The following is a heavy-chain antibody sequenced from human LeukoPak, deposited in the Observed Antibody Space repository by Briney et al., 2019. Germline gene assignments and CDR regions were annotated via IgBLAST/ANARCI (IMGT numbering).Heavy chain of an antibody. Sequence: GGSLRLSCAASGFTFSSYSMNWVRQAPGKGLEWVSSISSGGSYIYYADSVKGRFTISRDNAKNSLWLQMDSLRTEDAAVYYCASLPRGTPTCWGQGTLVTASS. CDR3: ASLPRGTPTC. CDR2: ISSGGSYI. J-gene: IGHJ4*02. D-gene: IGHD1-1*01. CDR1: GFTFSSYS. V-gene: IGHV3-21*01.